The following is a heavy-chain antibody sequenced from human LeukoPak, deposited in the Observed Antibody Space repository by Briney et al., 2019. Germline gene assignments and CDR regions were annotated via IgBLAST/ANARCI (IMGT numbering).Heavy chain of an antibody. D-gene: IGHD5-18*01. J-gene: IGHJ5*02. CDR1: GFTFSNYG. CDR2: MSYDGSEI. V-gene: IGHV3-30*03. CDR3: ARDRVDTAAFDP. Sequence: GRSLRLSCAASGFTFSNYGMHWVRQAPGKGLEWVAVMSYDGSEIYYADSVKGRFTISRDNSKNTLYLQMNSLRAEDTAVYYCARDRVDTAAFDPWGQGTLVTVSS.